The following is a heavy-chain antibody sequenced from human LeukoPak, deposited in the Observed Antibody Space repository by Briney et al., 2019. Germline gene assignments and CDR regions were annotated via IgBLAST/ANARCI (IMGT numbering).Heavy chain of an antibody. CDR2: IRNKANSYYT. CDR3: TRVILGATTNRAFDI. Sequence: PGGSLRLSCAASGFTFSDHYMDWVRQAPGKGLEWVGRIRNKANSYYTEYAASVKGRFSISRDDSKDSLYLLMNSLKTEDTAVYYCTRVILGATTNRAFDIWGQGTMVTVSS. V-gene: IGHV3-72*01. CDR1: GFTFSDHY. J-gene: IGHJ3*02. D-gene: IGHD1-26*01.